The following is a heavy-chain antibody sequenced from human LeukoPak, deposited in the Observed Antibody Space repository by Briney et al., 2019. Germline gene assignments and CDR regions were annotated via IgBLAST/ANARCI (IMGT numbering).Heavy chain of an antibody. V-gene: IGHV4-39*01. CDR1: GGSISSSSYY. Sequence: SETLSLTCTVSGGSISSSSYYWGWIRQPPEKGLEWIGSIYYSGSTYYNPSLKSRVTISVDTSKNQFSLKLSSVTAADTAVYYCARHGIVVVTPDDAFDIWGQGTMVTVSS. CDR2: IYYSGST. J-gene: IGHJ3*02. D-gene: IGHD2-21*02. CDR3: ARHGIVVVTPDDAFDI.